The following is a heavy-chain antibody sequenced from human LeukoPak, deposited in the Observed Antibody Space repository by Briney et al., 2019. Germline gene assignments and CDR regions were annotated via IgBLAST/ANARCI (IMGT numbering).Heavy chain of an antibody. J-gene: IGHJ4*02. CDR1: GFTFDNYA. CDR3: AKDISNYYYDSSGLFDY. D-gene: IGHD3-22*01. V-gene: IGHV3-9*01. Sequence: GGSLRLSCAASGFTFDNYALHWVRQAPGKGLEWVSGISWNSGSIGYADSVKGRFTISRDNAKNSLYLQMNSLRAEDTALYYCAKDISNYYYDSSGLFDYWGQGTLVTVSS. CDR2: ISWNSGSI.